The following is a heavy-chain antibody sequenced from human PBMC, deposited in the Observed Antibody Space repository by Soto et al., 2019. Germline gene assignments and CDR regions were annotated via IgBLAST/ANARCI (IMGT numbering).Heavy chain of an antibody. Sequence: SETLSLTCTVSGGSISSSSYYWGWIRQPPGKGLEWIGSIYYSGSTYYNPSLKSRVTISVDTSKNQFPLKLSSVTAADTAVYYCARHDFWSGYIDYWGQGTLVTAPQ. J-gene: IGHJ4*02. V-gene: IGHV4-39*01. CDR2: IYYSGST. D-gene: IGHD3-3*01. CDR1: GGSISSSSYY. CDR3: ARHDFWSGYIDY.